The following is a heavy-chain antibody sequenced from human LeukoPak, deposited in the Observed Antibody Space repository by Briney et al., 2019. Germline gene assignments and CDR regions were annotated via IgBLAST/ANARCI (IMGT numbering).Heavy chain of an antibody. CDR3: ARLNYDFWSGVWEGYYMDV. CDR1: GFTFTNDF. J-gene: IGHJ6*03. CDR2: MKVDGSDI. V-gene: IGHV3-7*01. D-gene: IGHD3-3*01. Sequence: GGSLRLSCAASGFTFTNDFMTWVRQAPGKGLEWVANMKVDGSDIHYVDSVKDRFTVSRDNAKNSLYLQVNSLRAEDTAVYYCARLNYDFWSGVWEGYYMDVWGKGTTVTVSS.